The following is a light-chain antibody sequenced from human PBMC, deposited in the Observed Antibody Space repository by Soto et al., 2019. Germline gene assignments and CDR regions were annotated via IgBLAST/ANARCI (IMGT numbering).Light chain of an antibody. CDR3: PQTYTTPWT. Sequence: DIQMTHSPSSLSASVGDRITITCRASQNIDSYLNWYQQKPGKAPNLLIHDASSLQSGVPSRFRGRGSWTDFALTISNLQPEDFATSYCPQTYTTPWTFGQGTKVEIK. V-gene: IGKV1-39*01. CDR1: QNIDSY. J-gene: IGKJ1*01. CDR2: DAS.